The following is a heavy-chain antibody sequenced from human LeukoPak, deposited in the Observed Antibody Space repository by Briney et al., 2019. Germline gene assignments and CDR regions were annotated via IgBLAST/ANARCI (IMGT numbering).Heavy chain of an antibody. CDR1: GGTFSSYA. Sequence: SVKVSCKASGGTFSSYAISWVRQAPGQGLEWMGGIIPIFGTANYAQKFQGRVTITADKSTSTAYMELSSLRSEDTAVYYCARVRGYSYGYYYYYYMDVWGKGTTVAVSS. V-gene: IGHV1-69*06. CDR2: IIPIFGTA. J-gene: IGHJ6*03. CDR3: ARVRGYSYGYYYYYYMDV. D-gene: IGHD5-18*01.